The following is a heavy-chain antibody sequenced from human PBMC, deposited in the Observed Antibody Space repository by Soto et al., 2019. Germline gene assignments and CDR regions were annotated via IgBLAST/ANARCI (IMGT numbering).Heavy chain of an antibody. V-gene: IGHV3-21*01. J-gene: IGHJ6*02. CDR2: ISSSSSYI. Sequence: GGSLRLSCAASGFTFSSYSMNWVRQAPGKGLEWVSSISSSSSYIYYADSVKGRFTISRDNAKNSLYLQMNSLRAEDTAVYYCARDQDPGFMKKGMDVWGQGTTVTVSS. CDR3: ARDQDPGFMKKGMDV. CDR1: GFTFSSYS. D-gene: IGHD3-16*01.